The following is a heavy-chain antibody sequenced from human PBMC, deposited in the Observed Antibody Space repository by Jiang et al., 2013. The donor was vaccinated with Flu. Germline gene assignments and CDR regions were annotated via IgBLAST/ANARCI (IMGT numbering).Heavy chain of an antibody. CDR1: GGSISSGDYY. J-gene: IGHJ4*02. Sequence: QTLSLTRTVSGGSISSGDYYWGWIRQPPGKGLEYIGYIYHSGSAYYSPSLESRVTISVDTSENQFSLKVRSVSAADTAVYYCARGTDYDVLTGASYLFDYWGQGIRGHRLL. D-gene: IGHD3-9*01. CDR2: IYHSGSA. CDR3: ARGTDYDVLTGASYLFDY. V-gene: IGHV4-30-4*08.